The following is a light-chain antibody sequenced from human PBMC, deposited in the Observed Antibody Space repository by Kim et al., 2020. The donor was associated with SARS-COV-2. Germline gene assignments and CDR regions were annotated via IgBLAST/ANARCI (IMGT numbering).Light chain of an antibody. CDR1: QSVSSY. J-gene: IGKJ5*01. CDR3: QQRSNWTPIT. Sequence: EIVLTQSPATLSLSPGERATLSCRASQSVSSYLAWYQQKPGQAPRLLIYDASNRATGIPARFSGSGSGTDFTLTISSLEPEDFAVYYCQQRSNWTPITFGQGTRLVI. V-gene: IGKV3-11*01. CDR2: DAS.